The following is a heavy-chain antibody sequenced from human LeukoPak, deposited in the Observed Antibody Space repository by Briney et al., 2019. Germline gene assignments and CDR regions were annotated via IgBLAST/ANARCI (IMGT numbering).Heavy chain of an antibody. CDR1: GGSISKDY. D-gene: IGHD2-2*01. Sequence: SGTLSLTCTVSGGSISKDYWSWIRQPAGKGLEWIGRIYTSGITNYNPSLKSRVTISVDTSKNQFSLKLNSVTAADTAVCYCARYCSSSSCYASADPWGQGTLVTVSS. CDR3: ARYCSSSSCYASADP. J-gene: IGHJ5*02. CDR2: IYTSGIT. V-gene: IGHV4-4*07.